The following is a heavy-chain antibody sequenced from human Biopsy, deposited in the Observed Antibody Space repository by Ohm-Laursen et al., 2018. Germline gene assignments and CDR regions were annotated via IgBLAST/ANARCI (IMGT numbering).Heavy chain of an antibody. CDR1: GGSISSYY. CDR3: ARDVKRYCSGTSCYSGYFGMDV. CDR2: IYYSGTT. V-gene: IGHV4-59*01. D-gene: IGHD2-2*01. J-gene: IGHJ6*02. Sequence: SETLSLTCAVSGGSISSYYWNWIRQPPGKGLEWIGYIYYSGTTDYSPSLKSRLTISVDTSKNQFSLNLNSVTAADTAVYFCARDVKRYCSGTSCYSGYFGMDVWGQGTTVTVSS.